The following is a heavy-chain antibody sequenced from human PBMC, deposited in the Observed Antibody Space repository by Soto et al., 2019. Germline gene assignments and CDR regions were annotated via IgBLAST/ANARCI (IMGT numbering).Heavy chain of an antibody. Sequence: QVQLQESGPGLVRPSQTLSLTCTVSGGSVTSGGYYWSWIRHCPGKGLEWIGYIYSSGDTNYNPSLNSRVAMSVETSKKQFSLQLTSVTVADTAIYYCTRDCGPPVTHGYDSWGQGILVTVSS. J-gene: IGHJ5*01. CDR2: IYSSGDT. CDR3: TRDCGPPVTHGYDS. D-gene: IGHD2-21*01. V-gene: IGHV4-31*03. CDR1: GGSVTSGGYY.